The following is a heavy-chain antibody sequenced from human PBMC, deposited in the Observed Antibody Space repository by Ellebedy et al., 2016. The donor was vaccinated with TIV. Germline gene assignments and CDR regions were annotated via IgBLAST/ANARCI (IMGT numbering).Heavy chain of an antibody. J-gene: IGHJ5*02. CDR1: GASVSSGRYY. CDR2: IYYSGST. CDR3: ARREKVEGFDP. Sequence: MPSETLSLTCTVSGASVSSGRYYRSWIRQPPGKGLEWIGYIYYSGSTNYNPSLKSRVTISVDTSKSQFSLKLSSVTAADTAVYYCARREKVEGFDPWGQGTLVTVSS. D-gene: IGHD5-24*01. V-gene: IGHV4-61*01.